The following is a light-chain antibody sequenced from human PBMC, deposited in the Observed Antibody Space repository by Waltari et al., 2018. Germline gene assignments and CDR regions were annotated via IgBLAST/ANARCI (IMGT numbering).Light chain of an antibody. CDR1: QGISSY. V-gene: IGKV1-9*01. J-gene: IGKJ5*01. Sequence: IQLTQSPSSLSASVGDRVTITCRASQGISSYLACYQQKPGKAPNRLIDGASTLESGVQSRFSGSGSGTDFTLTINSLQPEDFATYYCQQLNSYLTFGQGTRLEI. CDR3: QQLNSYLT. CDR2: GAS.